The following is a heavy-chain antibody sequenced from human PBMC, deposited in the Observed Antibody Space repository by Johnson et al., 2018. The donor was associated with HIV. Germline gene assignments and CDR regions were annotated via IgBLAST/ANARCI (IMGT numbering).Heavy chain of an antibody. CDR2: ISYDGSNK. CDR1: GFTFSSYA. D-gene: IGHD4-17*01. V-gene: IGHV3-30*14. Sequence: QVQLVESGGGVVRRGGSLRLSCAASGFTFSSYAMHWVRQAPGKGLEWVAVISYDGSNKYYADSVKGRFTISRDNSKNTLYLQMNSLRAEDTAVYYCARMTTTVSHHDAFDIRGQGTMVTVSS. CDR3: ARMTTTVSHHDAFDI. J-gene: IGHJ3*02.